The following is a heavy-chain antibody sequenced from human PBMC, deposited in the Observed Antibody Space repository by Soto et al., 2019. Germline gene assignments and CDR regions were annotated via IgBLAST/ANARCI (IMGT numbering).Heavy chain of an antibody. CDR3: ARGPGVGASFGVSSDAFDI. CDR1: GGSFSRYY. V-gene: IGHV4-34*01. D-gene: IGHD1-26*01. J-gene: IGHJ3*02. Sequence: QVQLQQWGAGLLKPSETLSLTCAVYGGSFSRYYWSWIRQPPGKGLEWIGEINHSGSTNDNPSLKSRVTISVDTSKNQFSLKLSSVTAADTAVYYCARGPGVGASFGVSSDAFDIWGQGTMVTVSS. CDR2: INHSGST.